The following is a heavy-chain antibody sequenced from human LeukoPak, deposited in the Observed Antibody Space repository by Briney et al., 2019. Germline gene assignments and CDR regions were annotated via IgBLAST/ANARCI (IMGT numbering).Heavy chain of an antibody. CDR2: ITPGSGGST. D-gene: IGHD6-13*01. Sequence: GGSLRLSCAVSGFTFSIYGMSWVRQAPGKGPEWVSAITPGSGGSTYYADSVKGRFTISRDNSKNTPYLQMNSLRAEDTAVYYCAKGGSSSWDYFDYWGQGTLVTVSS. J-gene: IGHJ4*02. CDR1: GFTFSIYG. V-gene: IGHV3-23*01. CDR3: AKGGSSSWDYFDY.